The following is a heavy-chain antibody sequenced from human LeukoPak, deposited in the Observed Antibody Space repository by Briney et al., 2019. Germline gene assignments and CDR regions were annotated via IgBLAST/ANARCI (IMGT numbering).Heavy chain of an antibody. J-gene: IGHJ4*02. V-gene: IGHV1-18*01. D-gene: IGHD2-2*01. CDR1: GYTFTSYG. CDR2: ISAYNGNT. Sequence: GASVTVSFKASGYTFTSYGISWVRQAPGQGLEWMGWISAYNGNTNYAQKLQGRVTMTTDTSTSTAYMELRSLRSDDTAVYYCAREPSTGLPVDYWGQGTLVTVSS. CDR3: AREPSTGLPVDY.